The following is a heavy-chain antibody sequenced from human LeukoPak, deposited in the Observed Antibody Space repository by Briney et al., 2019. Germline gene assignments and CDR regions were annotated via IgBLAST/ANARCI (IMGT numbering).Heavy chain of an antibody. J-gene: IGHJ4*02. CDR3: AKVLRSENDY. D-gene: IGHD2-15*01. Sequence: GGSLRLSCAASGFTFSSFWMHWVRQAPGKGLVWVSYINADGKDTTYADSVKGRFTISRDNAKNTLYLQMNSLRAEDTAVYYCAKVLRSENDYWGQGTLVTVSS. V-gene: IGHV3-74*01. CDR1: GFTFSSFW. CDR2: INADGKDT.